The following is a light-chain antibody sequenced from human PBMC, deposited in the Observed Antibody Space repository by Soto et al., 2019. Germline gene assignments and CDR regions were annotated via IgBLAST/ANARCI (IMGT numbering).Light chain of an antibody. Sequence: ESVLTQSRSTLSLSPGGRSTLPCRASQSVSSYLAWYQQKHGQAPWFLIFDASNRATGIPARFSGRLYGTDFNLTISSLETEDFAVYYCQQRSKWPWTFGQGTKVDIK. V-gene: IGKV3-11*01. J-gene: IGKJ1*01. CDR1: QSVSSY. CDR3: QQRSKWPWT. CDR2: DAS.